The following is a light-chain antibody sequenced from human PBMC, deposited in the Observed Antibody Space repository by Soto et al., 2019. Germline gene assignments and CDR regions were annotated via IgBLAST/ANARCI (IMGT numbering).Light chain of an antibody. V-gene: IGKV1-8*01. CDR1: QGISNY. Sequence: AIRMTQSPSSLSASTGDRVTITCRASQGISNYLAWYQQKPGKTPKVLIHAASTLQGGVPSRFSGSGSGTDFTLTISSLQSEDFATYYCQQYYTRPWPFGQGTKVEIK. CDR3: QQYYTRPWP. CDR2: AAS. J-gene: IGKJ1*01.